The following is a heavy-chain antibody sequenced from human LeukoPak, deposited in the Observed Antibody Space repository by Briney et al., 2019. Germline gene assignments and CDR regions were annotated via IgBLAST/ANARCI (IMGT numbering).Heavy chain of an antibody. D-gene: IGHD4-17*01. CDR1: GFTFSTYW. J-gene: IGHJ4*02. CDR3: ARDYGEGGYYFDY. CDR2: ISSDGSST. V-gene: IGHV3-74*01. Sequence: GGSLRLPCAASGFTFSTYWMHWVRQAPGKGLVWLSRISSDGSSTNYADSVKGRFTISRNNAKNTLYLQMNSLRAEDTAVYYCARDYGEGGYYFDYWGQGTLVTVSS.